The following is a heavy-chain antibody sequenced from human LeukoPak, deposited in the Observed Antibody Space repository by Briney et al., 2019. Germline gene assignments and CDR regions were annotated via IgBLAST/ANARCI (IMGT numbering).Heavy chain of an antibody. CDR2: ISGSGGST. CDR1: GFTFSSYA. J-gene: IGHJ6*03. V-gene: IGHV3-23*01. Sequence: GGSLRLSWAASGFTFSSYAMSWGRQAPGKGLEWVSAISGSGGSTYYADSVKGRFTISRDNSKNTLYLQMNSLRAEDTAVYYCAKDRRAARPIYYYYMDVWGKGTTVTVSS. D-gene: IGHD6-6*01. CDR3: AKDRRAARPIYYYYMDV.